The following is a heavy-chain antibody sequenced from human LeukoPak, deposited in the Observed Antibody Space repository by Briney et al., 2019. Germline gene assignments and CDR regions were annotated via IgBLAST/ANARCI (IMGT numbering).Heavy chain of an antibody. CDR1: GGPIRSYY. Sequence: SETLSLTCEVSGGPIRSYYWSWIRQPPGKGLEWIGYIYYSGSTNYNPSLKSRVTISVDTSKNQFSLKLSSVTAADTAVYYCAREAPPLAHWENHFDYWGQGTLVTVSS. CDR3: AREAPPLAHWENHFDY. D-gene: IGHD1-26*01. V-gene: IGHV4-59*01. J-gene: IGHJ4*02. CDR2: IYYSGST.